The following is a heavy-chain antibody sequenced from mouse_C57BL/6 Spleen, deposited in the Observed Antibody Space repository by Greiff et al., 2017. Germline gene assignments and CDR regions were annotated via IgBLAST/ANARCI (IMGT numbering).Heavy chain of an antibody. CDR2: IHPNSGST. D-gene: IGHD2-4*01. CDR1: GYTFTSYW. CDR3: AREGLDYDYAMDY. Sequence: QVQLQQPGAELVKPGASVKLSCKASGYTFTSYWMHWVKQRPGQGLEWIGMIHPNSGSTNYNEKFKSKATLTVDKSSSTAYMQLSSLTSEDSAVYYCAREGLDYDYAMDYWGQGTSVTVSS. V-gene: IGHV1-64*01. J-gene: IGHJ4*01.